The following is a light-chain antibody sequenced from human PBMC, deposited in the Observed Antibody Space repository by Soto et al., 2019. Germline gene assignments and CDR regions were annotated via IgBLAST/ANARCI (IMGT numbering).Light chain of an antibody. CDR3: QQYGSSPPIT. J-gene: IGKJ5*01. CDR2: GAT. CDR1: QSVLYSYNNKNY. Sequence: DIVMTQSPDSLAVSLGEWSTINCKSSQSVLYSYNNKNYLGWYQQKPGQPPRLLIYGATTRATGIPARFSGSGSGTDFTLTISRLEPEDFAVYYCQQYGSSPPITFGQGPRLEI. V-gene: IGKV4-1*01.